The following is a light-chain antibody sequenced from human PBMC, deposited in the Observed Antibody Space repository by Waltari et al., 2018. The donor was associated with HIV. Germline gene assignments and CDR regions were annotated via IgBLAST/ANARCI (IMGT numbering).Light chain of an antibody. J-gene: IGLJ2*01. CDR2: EVN. Sequence: QSALTQPASVSGSPGQSITISCTGTSSDVGAYNYVSWYQLYPGKAPKVMMFEVNNRPAGCSVRFSGSKSGNTASLTISGLQVEDEAVYFCSSFGRGNTVLFGGGTKVTVL. CDR3: SSFGRGNTVL. V-gene: IGLV2-14*01. CDR1: SSDVGAYNY.